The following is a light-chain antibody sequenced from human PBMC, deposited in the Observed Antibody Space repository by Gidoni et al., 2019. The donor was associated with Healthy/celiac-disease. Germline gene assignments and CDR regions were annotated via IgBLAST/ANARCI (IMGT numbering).Light chain of an antibody. V-gene: IGLV2-23*01. CDR1: SSDVGSYNL. CDR2: EGS. Sequence: QSALTQPASVSGSPGQSITISCTGTSSDVGSYNLASCYQQNPGKAPKFMIYEGSKRPSGVSNRFSGSKSGNTASLTISGLQAEDEADYYCCSYAGSSIVVFGGVTKLTVL. CDR3: CSYAGSSIVV. J-gene: IGLJ2*01.